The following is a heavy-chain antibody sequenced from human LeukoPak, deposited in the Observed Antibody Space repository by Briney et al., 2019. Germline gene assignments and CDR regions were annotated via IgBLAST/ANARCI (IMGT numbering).Heavy chain of an antibody. CDR1: GFTFSRYD. CDR3: ARQLSGYYTDY. Sequence: GGSLRLSCAASGFTFSRYDMHWVLQATGKGLEWVSAIGTAGDTYYPDSVKGRFTISRDKSKNTLYLQMNSLRVEDTAVYYCARQLSGYYTDYWGQGTLVTVSS. D-gene: IGHD3-3*01. V-gene: IGHV3-13*04. J-gene: IGHJ4*02. CDR2: IGTAGDT.